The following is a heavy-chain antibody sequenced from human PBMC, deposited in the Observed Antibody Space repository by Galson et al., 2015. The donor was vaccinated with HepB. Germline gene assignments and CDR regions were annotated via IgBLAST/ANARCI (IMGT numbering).Heavy chain of an antibody. V-gene: IGHV1-69*13. D-gene: IGHD1-1*01. Sequence: SVKVSCKASGGTFSTSAISWVRQAPGQGLEWMGGIIPLFITANYAQKLQGRVTIVADESTSTVYMELSSLRSEDTGVYFCARAVQPGNGGAWGTEYYFDYWGQGTLVTVSS. CDR1: GGTFSTSA. CDR2: IIPLFITA. J-gene: IGHJ4*02. CDR3: ARAVQPGNGGAWGTEYYFDY.